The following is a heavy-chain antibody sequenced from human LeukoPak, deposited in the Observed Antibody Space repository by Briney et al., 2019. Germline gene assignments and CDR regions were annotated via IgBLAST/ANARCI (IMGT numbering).Heavy chain of an antibody. V-gene: IGHV1-24*01. Sequence: ASVKVSCKVSGYTLTELSMHWVRQAPGKGLGWMGGFDPEDGETIYAQKFQGRVTMTEDTSTDTAYMELSSLRSEDTAVYYCARGDLAAAYYYYYMDVWGKGTTVTISS. CDR1: GYTLTELS. CDR3: ARGDLAAAYYYYYMDV. J-gene: IGHJ6*03. CDR2: FDPEDGET. D-gene: IGHD6-13*01.